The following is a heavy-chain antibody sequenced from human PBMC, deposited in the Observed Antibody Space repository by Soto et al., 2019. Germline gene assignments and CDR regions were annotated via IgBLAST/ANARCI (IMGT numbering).Heavy chain of an antibody. D-gene: IGHD4-17*01. Sequence: GGSLRLSCAASGFTVSSNYMSWVRQAPGKGLEWVSVIYSGGSTYYADSVKGRFTISRDNSKNTLYLQMNSLRAEDTAVYYCATPSTVTDYYYYGMDVWGQGTTVTVSS. V-gene: IGHV3-53*01. CDR2: IYSGGST. J-gene: IGHJ6*02. CDR1: GFTVSSNY. CDR3: ATPSTVTDYYYYGMDV.